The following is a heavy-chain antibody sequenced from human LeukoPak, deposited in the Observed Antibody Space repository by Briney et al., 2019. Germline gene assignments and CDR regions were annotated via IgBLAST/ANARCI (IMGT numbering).Heavy chain of an antibody. V-gene: IGHV3-21*01. CDR2: ISSSSSYI. CDR1: GFTFSSYS. Sequence: PGGSLRLSCAASGFTFSSYSMNWVRQAPGKGLEWVSSISSSSSYIYYADSVKGRFTISRDNAKNSLYLQMNSLRAEDTAVYYCARGLSYPEYYDILTGYYTYYFDYWGQGTLVTVSS. J-gene: IGHJ4*02. D-gene: IGHD3-9*01. CDR3: ARGLSYPEYYDILTGYYTYYFDY.